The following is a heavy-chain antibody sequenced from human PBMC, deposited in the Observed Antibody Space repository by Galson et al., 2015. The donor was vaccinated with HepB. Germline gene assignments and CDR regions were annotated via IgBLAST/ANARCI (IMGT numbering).Heavy chain of an antibody. V-gene: IGHV3-73*01. Sequence: SLRLSCAASGFTFSGSAIHWVRQASGKGPEWVGRIGSKGVNYATKYVASLRGRFVISRDDSKNTAFLLMTRLRIEDTAVYYCVRMGDLSGYSGSWGQGTLVTVSS. CDR3: VRMGDLSGYSGS. CDR2: IGSKGVNYAT. CDR1: GFTFSGSA. D-gene: IGHD5-12*01. J-gene: IGHJ4*02.